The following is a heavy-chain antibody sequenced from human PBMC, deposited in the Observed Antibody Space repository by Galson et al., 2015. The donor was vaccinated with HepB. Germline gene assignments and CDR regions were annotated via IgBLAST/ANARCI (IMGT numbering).Heavy chain of an antibody. CDR1: GGSISSYY. CDR3: AREGCSGGSCPLDY. Sequence: SETLSLTCTVSGGSISSYYWTWIRQPAGKGLEWIGRIYTSGSTDYNSSLKSRVTMSVDTSKNQFSLKLSSVTAADTAVYYCAREGCSGGSCPLDYWGQGTLVTVSS. CDR2: IYTSGST. V-gene: IGHV4-4*07. D-gene: IGHD2-15*01. J-gene: IGHJ4*02.